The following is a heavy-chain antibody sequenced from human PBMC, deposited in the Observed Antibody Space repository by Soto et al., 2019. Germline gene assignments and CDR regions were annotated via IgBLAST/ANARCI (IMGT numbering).Heavy chain of an antibody. CDR2: IIPIFGTA. J-gene: IGHJ4*02. D-gene: IGHD6-13*01. CDR3: ARDVIAAAGTAG. CDR1: GGTFSSYA. V-gene: IGHV1-69*12. Sequence: QVQLVQSGAEVKKPGSSVKVSCKASGGTFSSYAISWVRQAPGQGLEWMGGIIPIFGTANYAQKFQGRVTXXAXXPTSPVHMELSSLRSEDTAVYYCARDVIAAAGTAGWGQGTLVTVSS.